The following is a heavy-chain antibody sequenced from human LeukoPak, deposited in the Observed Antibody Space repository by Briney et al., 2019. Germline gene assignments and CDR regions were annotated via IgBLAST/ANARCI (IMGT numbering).Heavy chain of an antibody. Sequence: ASVNVSCKASGYTFTSYGISWVRQAPGQGLEWMGWISAYNGNTNYAQKLQGRVTMTTDTSTSTAYMELRSLRSDDTAVYYCARMLYDFWSGYYALGYWGQGTLVTVSS. D-gene: IGHD3-3*01. CDR1: GYTFTSYG. CDR2: ISAYNGNT. V-gene: IGHV1-18*01. J-gene: IGHJ4*02. CDR3: ARMLYDFWSGYYALGY.